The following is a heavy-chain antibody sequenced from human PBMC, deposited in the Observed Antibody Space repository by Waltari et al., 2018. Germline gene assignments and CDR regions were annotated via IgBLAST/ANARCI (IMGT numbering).Heavy chain of an antibody. CDR1: GGSFSGYY. J-gene: IGHJ2*01. CDR3: ARGLGYCSGGSCYSHKWYFDL. D-gene: IGHD2-15*01. V-gene: IGHV4-34*01. Sequence: QVQLQQWGAGLLKPSETLSLTCAVYGGSFSGYYWSWIRQPPGKGLEWIGEINHSGSTNYNPSLKGRVTISVDTSKNQFSLKLSSVTAADTAVYYFARGLGYCSGGSCYSHKWYFDLWGRGTLVTVSS. CDR2: INHSGST.